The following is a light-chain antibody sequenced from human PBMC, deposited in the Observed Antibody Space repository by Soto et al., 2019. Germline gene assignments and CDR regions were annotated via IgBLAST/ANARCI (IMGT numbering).Light chain of an antibody. CDR2: EVT. J-gene: IGLJ2*01. CDR1: SSDVGGYNY. CDR3: SSFAGSKIVL. V-gene: IGLV2-8*01. Sequence: QSALTQPPSASGSPGQSVTISCTGTSSDVGGYNYVSWYQQHPGKAPKLMIYEVTKRPSGVPYRFSGSKSGNSASLTVSGLQAEDEGDYYCSSFAGSKIVLFGGGTKLTVL.